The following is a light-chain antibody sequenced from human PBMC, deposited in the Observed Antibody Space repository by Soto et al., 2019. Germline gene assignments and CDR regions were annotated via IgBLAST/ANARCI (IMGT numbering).Light chain of an antibody. CDR2: DAS. V-gene: IGKV3-15*01. CDR3: QQYNYWPPIT. J-gene: IGKJ5*01. CDR1: QSVSSY. Sequence: EIVLTQSPATLSLSPGERATLSCRASQSVSSYLAWYQQKPGQAPRLFIYDASTRATVIPARFSGSGSGTEFTLTISSLQSEDFAVYYCQQYNYWPPITFGQGTRLEIK.